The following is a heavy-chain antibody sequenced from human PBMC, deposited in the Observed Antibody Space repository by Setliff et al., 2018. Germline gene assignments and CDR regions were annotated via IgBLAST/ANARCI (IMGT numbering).Heavy chain of an antibody. CDR2: IYYSGST. D-gene: IGHD2-2*01. CDR1: GGSISSGGYY. J-gene: IGHJ5*02. CDR3: ARGGPEGRYCSSTSCPPGLNWFDP. Sequence: SETLSLTCTVSGGSISSGGYYWSWIRQHPGKGLEWIGSIYYSGSTYYNPSLKSRVTISVDTSKNQFSLKLSSVTAADTAVYYCARGGPEGRYCSSTSCPPGLNWFDPWGQGTLVTVS. V-gene: IGHV4-31*03.